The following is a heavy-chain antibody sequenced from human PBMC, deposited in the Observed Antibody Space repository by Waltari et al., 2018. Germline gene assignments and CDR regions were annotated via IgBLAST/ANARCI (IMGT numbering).Heavy chain of an antibody. CDR3: ARGRDYYDSSGYFGY. V-gene: IGHV4-34*01. J-gene: IGHJ4*02. CDR1: GGSFSGYY. Sequence: QVQLQQWGAGLLKPSETLSLTCAVYGGSFSGYYWSWIRKPPGKGMEWIGEINHSGRTNYNPSLKSRVTISVDTSKNQFSLKLSSVTAADTAVYYCARGRDYYDSSGYFGYWGQGTLVTVSS. D-gene: IGHD3-22*01. CDR2: INHSGRT.